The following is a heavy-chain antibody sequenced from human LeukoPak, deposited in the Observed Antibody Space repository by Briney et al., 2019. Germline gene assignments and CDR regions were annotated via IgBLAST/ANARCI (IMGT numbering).Heavy chain of an antibody. D-gene: IGHD3-3*01. CDR2: FDPEDGET. Sequence: ASVKVSCTASGYTFTSYYMHWVRQAPGKGLEWMGGFDPEDGETIYAQKFQGRVTMTEDTSTDTAYMELSSLRSEDTAVYYCATRSIFGVVIYFDYWGQGTLVTVSS. J-gene: IGHJ4*02. CDR3: ATRSIFGVVIYFDY. CDR1: GYTFTSYY. V-gene: IGHV1-24*01.